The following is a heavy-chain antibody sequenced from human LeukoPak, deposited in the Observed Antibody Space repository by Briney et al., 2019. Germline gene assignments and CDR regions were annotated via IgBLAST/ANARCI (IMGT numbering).Heavy chain of an antibody. J-gene: IGHJ5*02. D-gene: IGHD2-15*01. CDR3: VRDRGGGTWFDP. CDR2: INSDGSST. CDR1: XFTXXXXX. Sequence: PGGSLRLSCAASXFTXXXXXXXWVRQAXGXXXXXVSRINSDGSSTSYADSVKGRFTISRDNAKNTLYLQMNSLRAEDTAVYYCVRDRGGGTWFDPWGQGTLVIV. V-gene: IGHV3-74*01.